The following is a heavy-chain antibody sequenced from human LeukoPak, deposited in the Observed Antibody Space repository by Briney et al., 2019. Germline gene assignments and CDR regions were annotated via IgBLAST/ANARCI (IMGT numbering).Heavy chain of an antibody. J-gene: IGHJ4*02. CDR3: ARDPLDYYDSSGYPYYFDY. D-gene: IGHD3-22*01. Sequence: ASVKISCKASGATFSSYTISCVRQAPGQGVEWMGRIIPILGIANYAQKFQGRVTITADKSTSTAYMELSSLRSEDTAVYYCARDPLDYYDSSGYPYYFDYWGQGTRATVSS. V-gene: IGHV1-69*04. CDR1: GATFSSYT. CDR2: IIPILGIA.